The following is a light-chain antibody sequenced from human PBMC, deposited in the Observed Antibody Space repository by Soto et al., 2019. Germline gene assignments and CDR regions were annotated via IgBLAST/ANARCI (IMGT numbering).Light chain of an antibody. CDR1: SSDVGGYNF. J-gene: IGLJ1*01. Sequence: QSALTRPASVFGSPGQSITFSCTGTSSDVGGYNFVSWYQQHPGKAPKLMIYEVSSRPSGVSNRFSGSTASLTISGLQPEDEADYYCSSYTTSTTVVFGTGTKVTVL. CDR3: SSYTTSTTVV. CDR2: EVS. V-gene: IGLV2-14*03.